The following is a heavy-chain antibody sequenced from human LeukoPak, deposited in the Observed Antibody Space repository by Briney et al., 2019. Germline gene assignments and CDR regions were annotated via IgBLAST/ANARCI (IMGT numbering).Heavy chain of an antibody. D-gene: IGHD2-15*01. J-gene: IGHJ4*02. V-gene: IGHV5-51*01. CDR1: GYIFTSYW. Sequence: GESLKISCKASGYIFTSYWIGWVRQMPGKGLEWMGIIYPGDSDTRYSPSFQGQVTISADKSISTAYLQWSSLKASDTAMYYCARRGRGCSGGSCSQTPFDYWGQGTLVTVSS. CDR3: ARRGRGCSGGSCSQTPFDY. CDR2: IYPGDSDT.